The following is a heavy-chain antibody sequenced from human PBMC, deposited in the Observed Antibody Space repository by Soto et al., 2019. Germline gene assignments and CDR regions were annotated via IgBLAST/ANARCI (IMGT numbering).Heavy chain of an antibody. CDR3: ARSLVSSGLSIVVAPASIGNWFDP. D-gene: IGHD2-2*01. CDR1: GYTFPGYY. V-gene: IGHV1-2*02. CDR2: MNPNSGGT. J-gene: IGHJ5*02. Sequence: GASVKVSCKASGYTFPGYYIHWVRQAPGQGLEWMGWMNPNSGGTQCAQKFQGRVTMTRDTPISTAYMELSRLRSDDTAVYFCARSLVSSGLSIVVAPASIGNWFDPWGQGTLVTVSS.